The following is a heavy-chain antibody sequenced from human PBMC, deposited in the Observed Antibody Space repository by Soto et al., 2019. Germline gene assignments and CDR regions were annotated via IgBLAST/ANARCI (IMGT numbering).Heavy chain of an antibody. CDR3: ARRPVWTLVPAGQGMDV. J-gene: IGHJ6*02. CDR2: IYPGDSDT. D-gene: IGHD2-2*01. V-gene: IGHV5-51*01. Sequence: GGSLKISCKGSGYNFTNYWIGWVRQMPGKGLEWVGIIYPGDSDTRYSPSFQGQVTISADNSIRTAYLQWISLKASDTAMYDCARRPVWTLVPAGQGMDVWGQGTTVTVSS. CDR1: GYNFTNYW.